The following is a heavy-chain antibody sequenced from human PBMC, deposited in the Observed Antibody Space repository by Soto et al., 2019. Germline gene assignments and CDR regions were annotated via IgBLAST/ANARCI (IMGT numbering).Heavy chain of an antibody. CDR2: IGTAGDT. CDR3: ARGGREWPLYYYYMDV. Sequence: GGSLRLSCAASGFPFSSYDMHWVRQATGKGLEWVSAIGTAGDTYYPGSVKGRFTISRENAKNSLYLQMNSLRAGDTAVYYCARGGREWPLYYYYMDVWGKGTTVTVSS. CDR1: GFPFSSYD. V-gene: IGHV3-13*01. D-gene: IGHD3-3*01. J-gene: IGHJ6*03.